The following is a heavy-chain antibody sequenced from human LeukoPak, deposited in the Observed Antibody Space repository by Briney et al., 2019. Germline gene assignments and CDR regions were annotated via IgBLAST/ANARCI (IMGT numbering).Heavy chain of an antibody. CDR3: ARGATISETGYFDF. J-gene: IGHJ4*03. D-gene: IGHD5-24*01. V-gene: IGHV4-34*01. CDR1: GGSFSPYY. CDR2: IDHRGDT. Sequence: SETLSLTCAVYGGSFSPYYWSWIRQSPGKGLEWIAEIDHRGDTNYNPSVKSRVTISIDTSKNQFSLNMRSLSAADTAVYYCARGATISETGYFDFWGQGALVTVSS.